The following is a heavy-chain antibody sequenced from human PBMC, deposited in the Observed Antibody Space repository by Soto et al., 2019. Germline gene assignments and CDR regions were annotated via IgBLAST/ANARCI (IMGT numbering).Heavy chain of an antibody. CDR3: AKVEAVAGFFFDY. J-gene: IGHJ4*02. CDR1: GFTFSSYA. V-gene: IGHV3-23*01. Sequence: EVQLLESGGGLVQPGGSLRLSCAASGFTFSSYAMSWVRQAPGKGLEWVSAISGSVGSTYYADSVKGRFTISRDNSKNTLYLQMNSLRAEDTAVYYCAKVEAVAGFFFDYWGQGTLVTVSS. D-gene: IGHD6-19*01. CDR2: ISGSVGST.